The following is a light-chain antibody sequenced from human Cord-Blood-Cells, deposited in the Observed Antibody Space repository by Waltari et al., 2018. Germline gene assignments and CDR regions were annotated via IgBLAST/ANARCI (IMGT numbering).Light chain of an antibody. Sequence: EIVLTQSPATLSLSPGERATLSCRASQSVSSYLAWYQQKPGQAPRVLIYDASNRATGIPARFSGSGSGTDFTLTIGGLEPEDFAVYYCQQRSNWPALTFGGGTKAEI. CDR1: QSVSSY. CDR2: DAS. J-gene: IGKJ4*01. V-gene: IGKV3-11*01. CDR3: QQRSNWPALT.